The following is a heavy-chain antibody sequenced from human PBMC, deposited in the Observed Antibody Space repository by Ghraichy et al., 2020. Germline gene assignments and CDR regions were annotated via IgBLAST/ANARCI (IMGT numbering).Heavy chain of an antibody. CDR2: ISAYNGNT. D-gene: IGHD2-15*01. CDR3: ARDPALSDSGVENWFDP. V-gene: IGHV1-18*04. Sequence: ASVKVSCKASGYTFTSYGISWVRQAPGQGLEWMGWISAYNGNTNYAQKLQGRVTMTTDTSTSTAYMELRSLRSDDTAVYYCARDPALSDSGVENWFDPWGQGTLVTVSS. CDR1: GYTFTSYG. J-gene: IGHJ5*02.